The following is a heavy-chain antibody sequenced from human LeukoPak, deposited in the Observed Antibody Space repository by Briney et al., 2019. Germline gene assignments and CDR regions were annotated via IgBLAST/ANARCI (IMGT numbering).Heavy chain of an antibody. D-gene: IGHD6-13*01. Sequence: ASVKVSCKASGYTFTNYYMHWVRQAPGQGLEWMGTINPSGGSTNYAQKFQGRVTMTRDTSTSTVYMELSSLRSEDTAVYYCARKLEITAALYYWGQGTLVTVSS. V-gene: IGHV1-46*01. CDR3: ARKLEITAALYY. CDR1: GYTFTNYY. J-gene: IGHJ4*02. CDR2: INPSGGST.